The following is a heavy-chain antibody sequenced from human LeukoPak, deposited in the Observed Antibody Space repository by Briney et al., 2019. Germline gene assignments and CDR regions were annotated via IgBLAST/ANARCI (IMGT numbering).Heavy chain of an antibody. CDR3: ARDPGHNWFDP. V-gene: IGHV4-30-4*01. Sequence: SETLSLTCTVSGGSISSGDYYWSWIRQPPGKGLEWIGYIYYSGSTYYNPSLKSRVTISVDTSKNQFSLKLSSVTVADTAVYYCARDPGHNWFDPWGQGTLVTVSS. CDR2: IYYSGST. J-gene: IGHJ5*02. CDR1: GGSISSGDYY.